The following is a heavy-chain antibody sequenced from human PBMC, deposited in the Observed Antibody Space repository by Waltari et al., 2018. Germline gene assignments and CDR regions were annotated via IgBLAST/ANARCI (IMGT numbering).Heavy chain of an antibody. J-gene: IGHJ4*02. D-gene: IGHD3-9*01. CDR2: IYPGDSDT. V-gene: IGHV5-51*01. Sequence: EVQLVQSGAEVKKPGESLKISCKGSGYSFTSYWIGWVRQMPGKGLEWRGIIYPGDSDTRYSPSVQGQVTISADKSISTAYLQWSSLKASDTAMYYCARLVDILTGYVRGHYFDYWGQGTLVTVSS. CDR3: ARLVDILTGYVRGHYFDY. CDR1: GYSFTSYW.